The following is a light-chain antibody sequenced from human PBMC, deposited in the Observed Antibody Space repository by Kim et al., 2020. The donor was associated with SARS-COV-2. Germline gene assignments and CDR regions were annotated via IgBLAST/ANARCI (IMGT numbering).Light chain of an antibody. CDR1: SRRSYY. CDR3: NSRDSSGNHQV. Sequence: AVGQTVRITCQGDSRRSYYASWDQQKPGQAPVLVIYGKNNRPSGIPDRFSGSSSGNTASLTITGAQAEDEADYYCNSRDSSGNHQVFGGGTQLTV. CDR2: GKN. J-gene: IGLJ2*01. V-gene: IGLV3-19*01.